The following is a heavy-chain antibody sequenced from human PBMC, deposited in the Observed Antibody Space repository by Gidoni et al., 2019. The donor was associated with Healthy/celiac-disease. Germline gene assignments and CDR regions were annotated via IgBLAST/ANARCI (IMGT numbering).Heavy chain of an antibody. Sequence: QVQLVQSGAEVKKPGSSVKVSCQASGGTFSSYAISWVRQAPGQGLEWMGGIIPIFGTANYAQKFQGRVTITADESTSTAYMELSSLRSEDTAVYYCAREIAAAGKRAWFDPWGQGTLVTVSS. CDR3: AREIAAAGKRAWFDP. CDR1: GGTFSSYA. D-gene: IGHD6-13*01. CDR2: IIPIFGTA. J-gene: IGHJ5*02. V-gene: IGHV1-69*01.